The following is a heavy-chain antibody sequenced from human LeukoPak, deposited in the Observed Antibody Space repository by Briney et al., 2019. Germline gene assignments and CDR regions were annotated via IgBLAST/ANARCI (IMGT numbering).Heavy chain of an antibody. D-gene: IGHD3-16*01. CDR3: SRDNAVLPGGDY. CDR2: IKQDGSEK. V-gene: IGHV3-7*01. CDR1: GFTFSGYW. Sequence: GGSLRLSCAASGFTFSGYWMSWVRQAPGKGLEWVANIKQDGSEKAYVDSVKGRFTISRDNAKNTLYLHMNSLRAEDTAVYYCSRDNAVLPGGDYWGQGTLVTVSS. J-gene: IGHJ4*02.